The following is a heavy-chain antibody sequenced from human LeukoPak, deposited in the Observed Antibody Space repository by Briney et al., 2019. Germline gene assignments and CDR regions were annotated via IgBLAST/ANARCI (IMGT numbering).Heavy chain of an antibody. D-gene: IGHD4-11*01. V-gene: IGHV3-33*01. CDR1: GFIYSHYG. CDR2: IWSDGSNR. Sequence: GGSLRLSCAASGFIYSHYGMHWVRQAPGKGLEWVAVIWSDGSNRFYAGSVKGRFTISRDNSQNTLFLQMNSLRAEDTAMYYCARNAQRGFDYSNSLEYWGHGTLVTVSS. CDR3: ARNAQRGFDYSNSLEY. J-gene: IGHJ4*01.